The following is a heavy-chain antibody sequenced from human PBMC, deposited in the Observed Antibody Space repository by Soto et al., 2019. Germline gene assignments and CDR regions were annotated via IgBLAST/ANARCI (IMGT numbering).Heavy chain of an antibody. CDR1: GLTISGKKY. CDR3: ATWHEREHAFDV. J-gene: IGHJ3*01. Sequence: DVQLVESGGGLIQPGESLRLSCAAFGLTISGKKYVAWVRQAPGKWLEWVSALYDVDGSFYADSVTGRFTTSRDSSKTTVYLQMNDLRPDDTAVYYCATWHEREHAFDVWGQGTTVTISS. D-gene: IGHD1-1*01. CDR2: LYDVDGS. V-gene: IGHV3-53*01.